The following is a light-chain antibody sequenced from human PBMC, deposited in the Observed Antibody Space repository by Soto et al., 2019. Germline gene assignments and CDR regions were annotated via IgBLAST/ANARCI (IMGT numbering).Light chain of an antibody. CDR3: SSYTSSSTLV. Sequence: QSVLTQPASVSGSPGQSITISCTGTSSDVGSYHLVSWYQQHPGKAPKLMIYEVSNRPSGVSNRFSGSKSGNTASLTISGLQAEDEADYYCSSYTSSSTLVFGGGTKLTVL. J-gene: IGLJ3*02. CDR2: EVS. CDR1: SSDVGSYHL. V-gene: IGLV2-14*02.